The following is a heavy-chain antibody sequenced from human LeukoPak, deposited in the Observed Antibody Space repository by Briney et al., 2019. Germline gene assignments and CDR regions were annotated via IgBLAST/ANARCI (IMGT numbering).Heavy chain of an antibody. CDR2: IGGSGGTT. D-gene: IGHD1-14*01. J-gene: IGHJ6*02. V-gene: IGHV3-23*01. CDR1: GFTFNNYA. Sequence: GGSLRLSCAASGFTFNNYAMNWVRQAPGKGLEWVSVIGGSGGTTYYADSVKGRFTISRDSSKNTLYLQMNSLRAEDTAVYYCAKVSGGGLYYDGMDVWGQGTTVTVSS. CDR3: AKVSGGGLYYDGMDV.